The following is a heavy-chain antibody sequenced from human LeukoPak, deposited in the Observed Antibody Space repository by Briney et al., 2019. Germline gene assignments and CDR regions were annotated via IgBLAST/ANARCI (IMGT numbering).Heavy chain of an antibody. Sequence: GGSLRLSCAASGFIFSNYYMSWVRQAPGKGLDWVSVLYSGGRIYEDDSVKGRFIISRDSSKNMLYLQMNSLRDDDAAVYYCARGNPRAAGFDPWGQGTLVTVSS. CDR2: LYSGGRI. D-gene: IGHD6-13*01. CDR1: GFIFSNYY. J-gene: IGHJ5*02. CDR3: ARGNPRAAGFDP. V-gene: IGHV3-66*01.